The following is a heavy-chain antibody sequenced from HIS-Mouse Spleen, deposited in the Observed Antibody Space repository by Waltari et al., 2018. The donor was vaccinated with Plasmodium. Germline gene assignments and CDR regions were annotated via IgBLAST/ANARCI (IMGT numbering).Heavy chain of an antibody. CDR1: GGPISSSSYY. Sequence: QLQLQESGPGLVKPSATLSLTCTVSGGPISSSSYYWGWIRQPPGKGLEWIGSIYYSGSTYYNPSLKSRVTISVDTSKNQFSLKLSSVTAADTAVYYCARVGRGYSGYDSVVVGYWGQGTLVTVSS. J-gene: IGHJ4*02. D-gene: IGHD5-12*01. CDR2: IYYSGST. V-gene: IGHV4-39*07. CDR3: ARVGRGYSGYDSVVVGY.